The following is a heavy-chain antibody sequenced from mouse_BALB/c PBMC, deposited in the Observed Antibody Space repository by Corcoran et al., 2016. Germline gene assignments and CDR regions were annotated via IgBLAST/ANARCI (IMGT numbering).Heavy chain of an antibody. Sequence: EIQLQQSGPELVKPGASVKMSCKASGYTFTSYVMHWVQQKPGQGLEWIGYINPYNDGTKYNEKFKGKATLTSDKSSSTAYMELSSLTSDDSAVYYCAREGSDGYFGRYYYFDYWGQGTTLTVSS. J-gene: IGHJ2*01. V-gene: IGHV1S136*01. CDR2: INPYNDGT. CDR1: GYTFTSYV. CDR3: AREGSDGYFGRYYYFDY. D-gene: IGHD2-3*01.